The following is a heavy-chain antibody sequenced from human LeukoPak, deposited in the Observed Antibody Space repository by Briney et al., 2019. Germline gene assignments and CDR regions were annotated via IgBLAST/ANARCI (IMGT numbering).Heavy chain of an antibody. Sequence: GGSLRLPCAASGFTFSTYAMTWVRRAPGKGLEWVSAISGSGGHIYYADSVKGRFTSSRDNSKSTLFLQMNNLRAEDTAIYYCAKNRGTGMAFYDYWGQGTQVTVSS. J-gene: IGHJ4*02. CDR2: ISGSGGHI. CDR3: AKNRGTGMAFYDY. CDR1: GFTFSTYA. V-gene: IGHV3-23*01. D-gene: IGHD5-18*01.